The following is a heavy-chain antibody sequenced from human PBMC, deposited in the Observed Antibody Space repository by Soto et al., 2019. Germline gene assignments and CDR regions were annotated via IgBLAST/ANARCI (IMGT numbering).Heavy chain of an antibody. V-gene: IGHV4-59*01. Sequence: KSWETLSLTCTVSGGSISSYYWSWIRQPPGKGLEWIGYIYYSGSTNYNPSLKSRVTISVDTSKNQFSLKLSSVTAADTAVYYCARDSRVVVAAYSLLGMDVWGQGTTVTVSS. CDR3: ARDSRVVVAAYSLLGMDV. CDR2: IYYSGST. CDR1: GGSISSYY. D-gene: IGHD2-15*01. J-gene: IGHJ6*02.